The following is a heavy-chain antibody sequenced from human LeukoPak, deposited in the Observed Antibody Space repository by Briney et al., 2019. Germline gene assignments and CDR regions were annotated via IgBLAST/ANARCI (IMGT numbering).Heavy chain of an antibody. Sequence: GGSLRLSCAASGFTFSSYAMHWVRQAPGKGLEYVSAISSNGGSTYYANSVKGRFTISRDNSKNTLYLQMGSLRAEDMAVYYCARDYRRYCSGGGCYWFDPWGQGTLVTVSS. CDR3: ARDYRRYCSGGGCYWFDP. CDR1: GFTFSSYA. CDR2: ISSNGGST. D-gene: IGHD2-15*01. J-gene: IGHJ5*02. V-gene: IGHV3-64*01.